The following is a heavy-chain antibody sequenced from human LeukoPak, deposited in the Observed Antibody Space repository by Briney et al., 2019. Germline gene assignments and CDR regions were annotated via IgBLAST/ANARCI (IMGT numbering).Heavy chain of an antibody. D-gene: IGHD6-13*01. CDR2: IWYDGSNK. J-gene: IGHJ4*02. CDR3: AREDTGYSSSWTDY. CDR1: GFXFSSYG. V-gene: IGHV3-33*01. Sequence: PGGSLRLSCAASGFXFSSYGMHWVRQAPGKGLEWVAVIWYDGSNKYYADSVKGRFTISRDNSKNTLYLQMNSLRAEDTAVYYCAREDTGYSSSWTDYWGQGTLVTVSS.